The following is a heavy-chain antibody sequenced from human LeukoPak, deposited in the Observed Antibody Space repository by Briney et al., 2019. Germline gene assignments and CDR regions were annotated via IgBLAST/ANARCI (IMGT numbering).Heavy chain of an antibody. CDR3: AKDREAAAGTAYAFDI. D-gene: IGHD6-13*01. CDR1: GFTFKNYD. V-gene: IGHV3-23*01. CDR2: ICTSGDCT. Sequence: GGSLRLSCAASGFTFKNYDMSWVRQAPGKGLEWVSAICTSGDCTYYGDSVKGRFTISRDNSKNTVYLQMNSLRAEDTAVYYCAKDREAAAGTAYAFDIWGQGTMVTVSS. J-gene: IGHJ3*02.